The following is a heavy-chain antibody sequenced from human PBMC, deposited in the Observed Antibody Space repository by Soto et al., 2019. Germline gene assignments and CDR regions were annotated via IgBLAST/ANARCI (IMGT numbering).Heavy chain of an antibody. J-gene: IGHJ4*02. D-gene: IGHD3-10*01. CDR2: ISAYNGNI. CDR1: GYMFNTYG. CDR3: ARTYGSGSYFLPFEY. Sequence: QVQLVQSGAEVKKPGASVKVSCKASGYMFNTYGITWVRQAPGQGLEWMGWISAYNGNIDYAQNLQGRVTMTIDTSTSTAYMELRSLRSDDTAVYYCARTYGSGSYFLPFEYWGQGTLVSLSS. V-gene: IGHV1-18*01.